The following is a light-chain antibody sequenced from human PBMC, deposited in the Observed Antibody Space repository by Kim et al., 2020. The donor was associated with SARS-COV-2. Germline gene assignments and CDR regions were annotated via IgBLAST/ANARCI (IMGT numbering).Light chain of an antibody. CDR2: DAS. CDR1: QDISNY. CDR3: QQYDNRQLT. Sequence: DIQMTQSPSSLSASVGDRVTITCQASQDISNYLNWYQQKPGKAPKLLIYDASNLETGVPSRFSGSGSGTDFTFTISSLQPEDIATYYCQQYDNRQLTFGGGTKVDIK. V-gene: IGKV1-33*01. J-gene: IGKJ4*01.